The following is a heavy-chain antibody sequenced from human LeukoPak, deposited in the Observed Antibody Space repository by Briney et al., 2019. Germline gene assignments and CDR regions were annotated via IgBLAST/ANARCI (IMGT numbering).Heavy chain of an antibody. D-gene: IGHD3-10*01. CDR2: LSYDGSNE. J-gene: IGHJ4*02. CDR3: SGSWFYRDYFEY. CDR1: GFPFSSYG. V-gene: IGHV3-30*03. Sequence: GRSLRLSCAASGFPFSSYGMHWVRQAPGKGLEWVAVLSYDGSNEYYADSVKGRFTISRHNSKNTLYLQMKRLRIEDTAVYYCSGSWFYRDYFEYWGQGTLVTVSS.